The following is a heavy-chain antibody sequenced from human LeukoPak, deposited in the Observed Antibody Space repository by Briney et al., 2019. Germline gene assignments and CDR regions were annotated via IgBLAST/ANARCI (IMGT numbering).Heavy chain of an antibody. V-gene: IGHV3-30-3*01. J-gene: IGHJ4*02. CDR1: GFTFSSYA. CDR3: ATLYSRDY. D-gene: IGHD6-13*01. Sequence: GGSLSLSCAASGFTFSSYAMHWVRQAPGKGLEWVAVISYDGSNKYYADSVKGRFTISRDNSKNTLYLQMNSLRAEDAAVYYCATLYSRDYRGQGTLVTVSS. CDR2: ISYDGSNK.